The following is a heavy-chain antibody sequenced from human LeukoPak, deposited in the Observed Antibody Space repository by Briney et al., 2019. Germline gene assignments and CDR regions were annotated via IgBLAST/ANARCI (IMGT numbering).Heavy chain of an antibody. V-gene: IGHV3-7*01. J-gene: IGHJ5*02. Sequence: PGGSLGLSCAASGFTFSSYWMSWVRQAPGKGLEWVANIKQDGSEKYYVDSVKGRFTISRDNAKNSLYLQMNSLRAEDTAVYYCASPCGGGSCYGENWFDPWGQGTLVTVSS. D-gene: IGHD2-15*01. CDR3: ASPCGGGSCYGENWFDP. CDR1: GFTFSSYW. CDR2: IKQDGSEK.